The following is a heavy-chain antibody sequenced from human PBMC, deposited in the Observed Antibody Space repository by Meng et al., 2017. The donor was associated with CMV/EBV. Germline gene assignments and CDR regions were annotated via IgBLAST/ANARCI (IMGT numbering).Heavy chain of an antibody. V-gene: IGHV4-31*02. D-gene: IGHD5-12*01. CDR1: GSISSGGYY. CDR2: IYYSGST. Sequence: GSISSGGYYWSWIRQQPGKGLEWIGYIYYSGSTYYKPSLKSRVTISVDTSKNQFSLKLSSVTAADTAVYYCARGTSSGYAWNPSDYWGQGTLVTVSS. J-gene: IGHJ4*02. CDR3: ARGTSSGYAWNPSDY.